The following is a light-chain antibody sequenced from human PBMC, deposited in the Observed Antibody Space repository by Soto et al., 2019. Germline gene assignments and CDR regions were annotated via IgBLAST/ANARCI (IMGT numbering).Light chain of an antibody. CDR1: QSISSW. CDR2: DAS. CDR3: QQYHSYWT. Sequence: DLQMTQSPSTLSASFGDRVTITCRASQSISSWLAWYQQKPGKAPKLLIYDASSLESGVQQRFSGSGSGTEFTLTIRSLQTDDFSTYYCQQYHSYWTFGQGTKVDIK. J-gene: IGKJ1*01. V-gene: IGKV1-5*01.